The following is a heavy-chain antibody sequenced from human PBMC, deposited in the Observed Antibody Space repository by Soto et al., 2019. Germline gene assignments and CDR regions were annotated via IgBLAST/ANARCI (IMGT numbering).Heavy chain of an antibody. Sequence: LSCAASGFTFSNNAMSWVRQAPGKGLEWVSSISGSGVGTYYADSVKGRFTISRDNSKNTLFLQMNSLRAEDSAVYYCAKAITGTTGGMDVWGQGTTVTVSS. CDR3: AKAITGTTGGMDV. CDR1: GFTFSNNA. J-gene: IGHJ6*02. V-gene: IGHV3-23*01. CDR2: ISGSGVGT. D-gene: IGHD1-20*01.